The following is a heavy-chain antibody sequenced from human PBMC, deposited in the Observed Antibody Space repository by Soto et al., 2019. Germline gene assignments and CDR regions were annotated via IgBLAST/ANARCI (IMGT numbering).Heavy chain of an antibody. V-gene: IGHV4-30-2*01. CDR2: IYHSVST. CDR1: GGSISSGGYS. CDR3: ARAGYSGSWYWFDP. Sequence: PSETLSLTCAVSGGSISSGGYSWSWIRQPPGKGLEWIGHIYHSVSTFYNPSLKSRVTISVDRFKNQFSLKLSSVTAADTAVYYCARAGYSGSWYWFDPWGQGTLVTVSS. J-gene: IGHJ5*02. D-gene: IGHD6-13*01.